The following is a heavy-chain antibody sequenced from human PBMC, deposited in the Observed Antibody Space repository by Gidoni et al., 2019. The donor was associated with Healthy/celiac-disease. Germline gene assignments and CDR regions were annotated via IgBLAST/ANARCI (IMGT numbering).Heavy chain of an antibody. CDR3: ARDLGYCSGGSCSEYYYYYGMDV. D-gene: IGHD2-15*01. CDR1: GYTFTIYA. CDR2: INAGNVNT. J-gene: IGHJ6*02. V-gene: IGHV1-3*05. Sequence: QVPLVQSGAEEKKPGASLKVSCKASGYTFTIYAMHWVRQAPGQRLEWMGWINAGNVNTKYSQKFQGRVTITRDTSASTAYMELSRLRSEDTAVYYCARDLGYCSGGSCSEYYYYYGMDVWGQGTTVTVSS.